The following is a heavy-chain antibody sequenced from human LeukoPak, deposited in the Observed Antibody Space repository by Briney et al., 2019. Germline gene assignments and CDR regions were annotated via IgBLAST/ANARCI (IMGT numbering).Heavy chain of an antibody. D-gene: IGHD3-9*01. CDR3: AAFYDLLIGHIVH. J-gene: IGHJ4*02. Sequence: GGSLRLSCAASGFTVNSNYMSWVRQAPGKGLEWVAVIYSGGSTFYAEAVRGRFTISRDSLKNTLYLQMNSLRADDTAVYYCAAFYDLLIGHIVHWGQGTLVTVPS. CDR2: IYSGGST. V-gene: IGHV3-66*01. CDR1: GFTVNSNY.